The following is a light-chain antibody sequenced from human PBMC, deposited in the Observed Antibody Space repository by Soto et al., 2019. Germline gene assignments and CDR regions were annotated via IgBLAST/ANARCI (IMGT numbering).Light chain of an antibody. J-gene: IGLJ7*01. CDR3: SSYTSSSTAV. CDR2: EVS. V-gene: IGLV2-14*01. Sequence: QSVLTQPASVSGSPGQSITIYCTGNSSDVGGYNYVSWYQQHPGKAPKLMIYEVSNRPSGVSNRFSGSKSGNTASLTISGLQAEDEADYYCSSYTSSSTAVFGGGTQLTVL. CDR1: SSDVGGYNY.